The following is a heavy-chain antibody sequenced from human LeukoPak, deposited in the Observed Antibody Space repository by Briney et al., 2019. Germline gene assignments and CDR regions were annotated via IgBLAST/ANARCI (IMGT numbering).Heavy chain of an antibody. Sequence: GGSLRLSCAASGFTFSSYAMHWVRQAPGKGLEWVAVISYDGSNKYYADSVKGRFTISRDNSKNTLYLQMNSLRAGDTAVYYCARDASSSWHVDYWGQGTLVTVSS. CDR1: GFTFSSYA. V-gene: IGHV3-30-3*01. J-gene: IGHJ4*02. CDR3: ARDASSSWHVDY. D-gene: IGHD6-13*01. CDR2: ISYDGSNK.